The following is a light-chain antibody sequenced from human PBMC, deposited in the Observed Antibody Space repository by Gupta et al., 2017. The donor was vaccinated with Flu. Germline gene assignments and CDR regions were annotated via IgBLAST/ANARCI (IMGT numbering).Light chain of an antibody. CDR1: SIDVGAYGF. CDR2: EVS. Sequence: TSIDVGAYGFVSWYQQHPGKVPKLIIYEVSKRPSGVSNRFSGSLSGNTASLTISGLQAEDEADYYCCSYTSASTGVFGGGTKVTVL. J-gene: IGLJ3*02. V-gene: IGLV2-14*01. CDR3: CSYTSASTGV.